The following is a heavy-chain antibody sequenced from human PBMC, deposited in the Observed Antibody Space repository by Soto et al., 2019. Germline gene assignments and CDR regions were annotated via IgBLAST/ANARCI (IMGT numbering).Heavy chain of an antibody. D-gene: IGHD1-26*01. Sequence: GASVKVSCKASGYTFTGYSVHWVRQAPGQGLAWMGWINPNSGDTYLAQRFQGRVTMNRNTSIGTAYMELRGLTSDDTAEYSCEKGGAIVAAGTRVYLYNAMDVWGQGTTVTVSS. V-gene: IGHV1-2*02. J-gene: IGHJ6*02. CDR3: EKGGAIVAAGTRVYLYNAMDV. CDR2: INPNSGDT. CDR1: GYTFTGYS.